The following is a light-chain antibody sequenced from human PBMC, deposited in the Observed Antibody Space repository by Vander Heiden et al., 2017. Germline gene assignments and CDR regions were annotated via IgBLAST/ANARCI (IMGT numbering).Light chain of an antibody. Sequence: IQMTQSPSSVSASVGDRVTITCRASQGVSTWLAWYQQRPGKAPRLLISTASSLQSGVSSRFSGSGSGTDFTLTINNLQPEDFATYYCQQANYFPITFGQGTRLDIK. V-gene: IGKV1-12*01. CDR3: QQANYFPIT. J-gene: IGKJ5*01. CDR1: QGVSTW. CDR2: TAS.